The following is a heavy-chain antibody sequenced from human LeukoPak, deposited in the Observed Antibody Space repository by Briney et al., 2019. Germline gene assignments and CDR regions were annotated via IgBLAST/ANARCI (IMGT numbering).Heavy chain of an antibody. D-gene: IGHD1-26*01. CDR2: IYYSGST. Sequence: SETLSLTCTVSGGSLSTHYWSWIRQPPGKGLEWIGFIYYSGSTNYNPPLKSRVTISEDTSKNQFSLRLTSVTAADTAVYYCAREGSGNYFFDYWGQGALVTVSS. V-gene: IGHV4-59*11. CDR3: AREGSGNYFFDY. J-gene: IGHJ4*02. CDR1: GGSLSTHY.